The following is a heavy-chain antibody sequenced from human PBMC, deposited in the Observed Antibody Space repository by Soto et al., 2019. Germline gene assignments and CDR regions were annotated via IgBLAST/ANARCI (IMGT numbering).Heavy chain of an antibody. D-gene: IGHD3-22*01. V-gene: IGHV1-18*01. CDR2: ISAYNGNT. J-gene: IGHJ4*02. Sequence: ASGKVSCKASGYRFATSGISWVRQAPGQGLEWMGWISAYNGNTNYEQKLQDRVTMTTDTSTSTAYLELRSLRSDDTAVYYCARAGHYYDSSGYANWGQGTLVTVSS. CDR1: GYRFATSG. CDR3: ARAGHYYDSSGYAN.